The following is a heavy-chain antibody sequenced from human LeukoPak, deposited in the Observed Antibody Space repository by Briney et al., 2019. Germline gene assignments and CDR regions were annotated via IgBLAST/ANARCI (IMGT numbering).Heavy chain of an antibody. D-gene: IGHD2-15*01. Sequence: PGGSLRLSCAASGFTFSSYWMHWVRQAPGKGLVWVSRINSDGSITTYADSVRGRFTISRDNAKSTLYLQMNSLRAEDTALYYCAREDQPRGTFDYWGQGILVTVSS. CDR2: INSDGSIT. V-gene: IGHV3-74*01. CDR1: GFTFSSYW. CDR3: AREDQPRGTFDY. J-gene: IGHJ4*02.